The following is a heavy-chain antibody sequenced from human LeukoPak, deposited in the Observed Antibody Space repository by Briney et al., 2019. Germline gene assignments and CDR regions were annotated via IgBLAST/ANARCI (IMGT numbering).Heavy chain of an antibody. CDR2: IYYSGST. V-gene: IGHV4-39*07. CDR3: ARRRIGYGYYAFDI. CDR1: GGSISSSSYY. Sequence: KPSETLSLTCTVSGGSISSSSYYWGWIRQPPGKGLEWIGSIYYSGSTYYNPSLKSRVTISVDTSKNQFSLKLSSVTAADTAVYYCARRRIGYGYYAFDIWGQGTMVTVSS. J-gene: IGHJ3*02. D-gene: IGHD5-12*01.